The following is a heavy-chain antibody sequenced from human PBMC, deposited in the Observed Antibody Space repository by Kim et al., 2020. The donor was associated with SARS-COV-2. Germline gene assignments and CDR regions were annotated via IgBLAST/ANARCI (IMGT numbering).Heavy chain of an antibody. D-gene: IGHD1-20*01. V-gene: IGHV3-7*03. CDR2: IKQDGSEK. CDR3: ARGGNWNVDHLFDY. J-gene: IGHJ4*02. Sequence: GGSLRLSCAASGFTFSSYWMSWVRQAPGKGLEWVANIKQDGSEKYYVDSVKGRFTISRDNAKNSLYLQMNSLRAEDTAVYYCARGGNWNVDHLFDYWGQGTLVTVSS. CDR1: GFTFSSYW.